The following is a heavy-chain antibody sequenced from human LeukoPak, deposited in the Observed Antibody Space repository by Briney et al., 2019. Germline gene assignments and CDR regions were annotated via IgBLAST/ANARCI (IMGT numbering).Heavy chain of an antibody. J-gene: IGHJ3*02. CDR2: IYPGDSDT. CDR1: GYGFTNYW. Sequence: GESLKISCKGSGYGFTNYWIAWVRQMPGKGLEWMGIIYPGDSDTRYSPSFQGQVTISADKSIGTAYLQWSSLKASDTAMYYCARRFMDPPRHDAFDIWGQGTVVTVSS. CDR3: ARRFMDPPRHDAFDI. D-gene: IGHD3/OR15-3a*01. V-gene: IGHV5-51*01.